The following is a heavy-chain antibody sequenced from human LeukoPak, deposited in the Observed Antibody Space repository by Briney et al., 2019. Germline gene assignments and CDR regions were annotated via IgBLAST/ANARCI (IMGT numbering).Heavy chain of an antibody. Sequence: GASVKVSCKASGGTFSSYAISWVRQAPGQGLEWMGGIIPIFGTANYAQKFQGRVTITADESTSTAYMELSSLRSEDTAVYYCARGIAADQAYAFGIWGQGTMVTVSS. V-gene: IGHV1-69*13. D-gene: IGHD6-13*01. CDR3: ARGIAADQAYAFGI. J-gene: IGHJ3*02. CDR2: IIPIFGTA. CDR1: GGTFSSYA.